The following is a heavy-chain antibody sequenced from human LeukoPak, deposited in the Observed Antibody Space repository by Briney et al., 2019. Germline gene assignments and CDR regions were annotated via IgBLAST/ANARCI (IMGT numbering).Heavy chain of an antibody. CDR2: ISWNSGSI. J-gene: IGHJ4*02. D-gene: IGHD1-14*01. CDR3: AKDMEPNGVHFDY. CDR1: GFTFDDYA. Sequence: GGSLRLSCAASGFTFDDYAMHWVRQAPGKGLEWVSGISWNSGSIGYADSVKGRFTISRDNAKNSLYLQMNSLRAEDTALYYCAKDMEPNGVHFDYWGQGTLVTVSS. V-gene: IGHV3-9*01.